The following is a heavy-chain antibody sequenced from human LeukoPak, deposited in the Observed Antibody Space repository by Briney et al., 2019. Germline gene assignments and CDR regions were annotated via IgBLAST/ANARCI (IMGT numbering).Heavy chain of an antibody. V-gene: IGHV1-2*06. J-gene: IGHJ4*02. CDR3: ARDSRVSRITRTKPFDY. D-gene: IGHD1-7*01. CDR1: GYTFTGYY. CDR2: INPNSGGT. Sequence: ASVKVSCKASGYTFTGYYMHWVRQAPGQGLEWMGRINPNSGGTNYAQKFQGRVTMTRDTSISTAYMELSRLRSDDTAVYYCARDSRVSRITRTKPFDYWGQGTLVTVSS.